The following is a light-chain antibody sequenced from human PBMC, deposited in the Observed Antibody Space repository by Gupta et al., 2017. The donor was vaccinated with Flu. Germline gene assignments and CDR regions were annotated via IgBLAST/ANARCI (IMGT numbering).Light chain of an antibody. V-gene: IGKV1-9*01. CDR2: AVS. J-gene: IGKJ4*01. Sequence: DIQLTQSPSFLSASVGDRVAITCRASQAISRSLAWYQQKSGEGPKLLIYAVSTLQTAVPSRFSGSASGTEFTLTISILHPEDFGIYCCQLFDPYPVTFGGGTKVEIK. CDR1: QAISRS. CDR3: QLFDPYPVT.